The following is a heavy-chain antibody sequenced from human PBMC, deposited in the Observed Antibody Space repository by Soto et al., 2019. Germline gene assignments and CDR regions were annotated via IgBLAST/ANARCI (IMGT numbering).Heavy chain of an antibody. Sequence: GGSLRLSCVASGFTFSNAWMSWVRQAPGKGLEWVGRIKSKTDGGTTDYAAPVKGRFTISRDDSKNTLYLQMNSLKTEDTAVYYCTTSGELPTHYYYGMDVWGQGTTVTVSS. J-gene: IGHJ6*02. CDR1: GFTFSNAW. V-gene: IGHV3-15*01. D-gene: IGHD1-1*01. CDR3: TTSGELPTHYYYGMDV. CDR2: IKSKTDGGTT.